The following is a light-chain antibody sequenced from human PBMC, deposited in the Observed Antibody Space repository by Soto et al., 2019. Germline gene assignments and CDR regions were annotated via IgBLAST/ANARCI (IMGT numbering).Light chain of an antibody. J-gene: IGKJ5*01. CDR1: QDIKNY. Sequence: DIQMTQSPSSLSASVGDRFTITCQASQDIKNYLNWYQQKPGKAPKLLIYDASNLETGVPSRFSGSGSGTDFTFTISSLQPEDIATYYCQQYDNLPITFGQGTRLE. V-gene: IGKV1-33*01. CDR3: QQYDNLPIT. CDR2: DAS.